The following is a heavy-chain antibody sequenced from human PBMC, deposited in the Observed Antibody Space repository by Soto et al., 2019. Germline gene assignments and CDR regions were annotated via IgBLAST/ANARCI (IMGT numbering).Heavy chain of an antibody. CDR2: ISGRSGVP. CDR3: AKGGPFTGGFDP. V-gene: IGHV3-23*01. D-gene: IGHD3-16*01. CDR1: GLTLRSYA. J-gene: IGHJ5*02. Sequence: EGQLLQSGGDLVQPGGSLRLSCAGSGLTLRSYAMTWIRQTPEKGLEWVSTISGRSGVPSYADSVNGRFTVSRDNSKNTRDLQMNSLRPDDTAIYYCAKGGPFTGGFDPWGQGTMVTVAS.